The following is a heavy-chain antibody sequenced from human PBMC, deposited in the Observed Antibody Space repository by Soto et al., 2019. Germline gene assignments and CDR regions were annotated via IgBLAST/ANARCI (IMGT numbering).Heavy chain of an antibody. CDR1: GFTFSSYA. J-gene: IGHJ4*02. V-gene: IGHV3-23*01. CDR3: AKYLLPDYYDSSGYLLFDY. D-gene: IGHD3-22*01. CDR2: ISGSGGST. Sequence: PGGSLRLSCAASGFTFSSYAMSCVRQAPGKGLEWVSAISGSGGSTYYADSVKGRFTISRDNSKNTLYLQMNSLRAEDTAVYYCAKYLLPDYYDSSGYLLFDYWGQGTLVTVSS.